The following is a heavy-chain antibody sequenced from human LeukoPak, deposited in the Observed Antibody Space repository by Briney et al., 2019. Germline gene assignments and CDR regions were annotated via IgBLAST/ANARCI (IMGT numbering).Heavy chain of an antibody. CDR3: VRGPKGYYYDY. Sequence: GASVKVSCKASGYTLTVYNMHWVRQAPGQGLEWMGWINPATGAPNYAQKFQGRVTMTSDTSISTVYMELTSLRSEDTAFYYCVRGPKGYYYDYWGQGALVTVSS. V-gene: IGHV1-2*02. CDR1: GYTLTVYN. J-gene: IGHJ4*02. CDR2: INPATGAP.